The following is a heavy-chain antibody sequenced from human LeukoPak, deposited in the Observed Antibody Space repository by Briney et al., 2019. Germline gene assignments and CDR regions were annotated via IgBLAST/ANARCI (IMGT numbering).Heavy chain of an antibody. CDR3: ARGHYDVLAASYKWTPDY. CDR2: ISSNGSTI. Sequence: PGGSLRLSCAASGFTFSSYEMNWVRQAPGKGLEWVSYISSNGSTIYYADSVKGRFTISRDNAKNSLSLQLNSLRVEDTAVYYCARGHYDVLAASYKWTPDYWGQGTLVTVSS. V-gene: IGHV3-48*03. CDR1: GFTFSSYE. D-gene: IGHD3-9*01. J-gene: IGHJ4*02.